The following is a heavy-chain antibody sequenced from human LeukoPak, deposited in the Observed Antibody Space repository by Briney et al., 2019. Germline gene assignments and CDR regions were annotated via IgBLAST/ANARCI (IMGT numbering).Heavy chain of an antibody. V-gene: IGHV3-23*01. CDR3: TRPYGVYYYYYYMDV. J-gene: IGHJ6*03. Sequence: GGSLRLSCAASGFIFNNYWISWVRQAPGKGLEWVSAISGSGGSTYYADSVKGRFTISRDNSKNTLYLQMNSLRAEDTAVYYCTRPYGVYYYYYYMDVWGKGTTVTVSS. CDR2: ISGSGGST. D-gene: IGHD3-10*01. CDR1: GFIFNNYW.